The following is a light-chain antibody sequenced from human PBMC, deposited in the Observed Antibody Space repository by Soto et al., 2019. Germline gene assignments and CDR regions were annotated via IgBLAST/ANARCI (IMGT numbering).Light chain of an antibody. CDR1: QSISSW. CDR3: QQYNSYST. Sequence: DIQMTQSPSTLSASLGDRFTITCRASQSISSWLAWYQQKPGKAPKLLIYDASSLESGVPSRFSGSGSGTEFTLTISSLQPDDFATYYCQQYNSYSTFGHGTKVDI. CDR2: DAS. J-gene: IGKJ1*01. V-gene: IGKV1-5*01.